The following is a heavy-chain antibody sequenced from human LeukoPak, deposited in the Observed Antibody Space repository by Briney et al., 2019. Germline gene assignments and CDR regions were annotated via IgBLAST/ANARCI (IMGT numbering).Heavy chain of an antibody. CDR1: GFTFSSYE. Sequence: GGSLRLSCAASGFTFSSYEMNWVRQARGKGLELVSYISSSGSTIYYADSVKGRFTISRDNAKNSLYLQMNSLRAEDTAVYYCARFAKPRIAAAGTNWYFDLWGRGTLVTVSS. CDR2: ISSSGSTI. CDR3: ARFAKPRIAAAGTNWYFDL. D-gene: IGHD6-13*01. J-gene: IGHJ2*01. V-gene: IGHV3-48*03.